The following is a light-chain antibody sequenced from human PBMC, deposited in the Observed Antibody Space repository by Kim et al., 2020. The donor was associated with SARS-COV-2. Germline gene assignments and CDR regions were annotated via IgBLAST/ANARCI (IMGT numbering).Light chain of an antibody. J-gene: IGKJ1*01. CDR1: QSLVHSDGNTY. CDR2: KVS. Sequence: DVVMTQSPLSLPVTLGQPASISCRSSQSLVHSDGNTYLNWFQQRPGQSPRRLFYKVSNRDSGVPYRFSGSGSGTDFTLKISRVEAEDVGVYYCMQGSHWPLTFGQGTKVDIK. V-gene: IGKV2-30*02. CDR3: MQGSHWPLT.